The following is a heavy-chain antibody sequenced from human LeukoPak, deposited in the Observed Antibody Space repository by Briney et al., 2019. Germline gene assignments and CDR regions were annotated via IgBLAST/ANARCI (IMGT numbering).Heavy chain of an antibody. CDR1: GFTFSSYW. CDR2: IKQDGSEK. J-gene: IGHJ6*02. V-gene: IGHV3-7*01. Sequence: GGSLRLSCAASGFTFSSYWMSWVRQAPGKGLEWEANIKQDGSEKYYVDSVKGRFTISRDNAKNSLYLQMNSLRAEDTAVYYCARARITMVRGVIPRYYYGMDVWGQGTTVTVSS. D-gene: IGHD3-10*01. CDR3: ARARITMVRGVIPRYYYGMDV.